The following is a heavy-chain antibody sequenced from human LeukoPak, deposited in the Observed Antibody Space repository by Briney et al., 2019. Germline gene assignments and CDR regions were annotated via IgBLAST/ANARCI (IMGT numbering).Heavy chain of an antibody. Sequence: GGSLRLSCAASGFSVNNLYMSWVRQAPGKGLEWVSVIYSGDRTYYADSVKGRFTISRDTSKNTVYLQMNSLRPEETAVYYCARDGEYSYGYGFAYWGQGTLVTVSS. CDR2: IYSGDRT. D-gene: IGHD5-18*01. CDR3: ARDGEYSYGYGFAY. J-gene: IGHJ4*02. V-gene: IGHV3-66*01. CDR1: GFSVNNLY.